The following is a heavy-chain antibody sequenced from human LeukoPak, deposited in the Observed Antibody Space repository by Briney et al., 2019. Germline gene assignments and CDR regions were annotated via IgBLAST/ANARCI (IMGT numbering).Heavy chain of an antibody. Sequence: GGSLRLSCAASGFTFSTYSMNWVRQAPGKGLEWVSYISSSRSTMYYADSVKGRFTISRDNAKNSLYLQMNSLRAEDTAVYYCAKDEGVTRSHPSLYYFDYWGQGTLVTVSS. CDR3: AKDEGVTRSHPSLYYFDY. CDR2: ISSSRSTM. D-gene: IGHD4-17*01. CDR1: GFTFSTYS. V-gene: IGHV3-48*01. J-gene: IGHJ4*02.